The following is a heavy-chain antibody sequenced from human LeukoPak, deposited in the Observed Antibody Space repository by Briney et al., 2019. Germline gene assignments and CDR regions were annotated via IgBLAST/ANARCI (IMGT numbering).Heavy chain of an antibody. D-gene: IGHD3-9*01. CDR1: GYSISSGYY. V-gene: IGHV4-38-2*01. Sequence: SETLSLTCAVSGYSISSGYYWGWIRQPPGKGLEWIGSIYHSGSTYYNPSLKSRVTISVDTSKNQFSLKLSSVTAADTAVYYCTRGRYFDWPDYWGQGTLVTVSS. CDR2: IYHSGST. J-gene: IGHJ4*02. CDR3: TRGRYFDWPDY.